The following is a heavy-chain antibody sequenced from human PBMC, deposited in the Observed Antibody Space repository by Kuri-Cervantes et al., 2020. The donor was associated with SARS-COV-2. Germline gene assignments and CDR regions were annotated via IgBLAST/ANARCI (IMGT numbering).Heavy chain of an antibody. J-gene: IGHJ5*02. CDR1: GFTFSNYS. CDR2: ISSSSSTI. D-gene: IGHD5-18*01. CDR3: ARAGPCYSYGYSCFDP. V-gene: IGHV3-48*02. Sequence: GESLKISCASSGFTFSNYSMNWVRQAPGKGLEWVSYISSSSSTIYYADSVKGRFTIARDNAKNSLYLQMNSLRDEDTALYYCARAGPCYSYGYSCFDPWGQGTLVTVSS.